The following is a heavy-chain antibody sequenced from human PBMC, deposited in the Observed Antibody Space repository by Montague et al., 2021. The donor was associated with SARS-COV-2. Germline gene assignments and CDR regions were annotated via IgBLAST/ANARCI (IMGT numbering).Heavy chain of an antibody. V-gene: IGHV4-34*01. Sequence: SETLSLTCAVYDGSFSDYSWTWIRQPPGKGLEWIGEINHRGSTNYNPSLKSRGTISVDTSKNQFSLKMTSVTAAGTAVYYCARGRQHINMVVVVVTGGEYYFDFWGQGTLVAVSS. D-gene: IGHD3-22*01. CDR1: DGSFSDYS. J-gene: IGHJ4*02. CDR2: INHRGST. CDR3: ARGRQHINMVVVVVTGGEYYFDF.